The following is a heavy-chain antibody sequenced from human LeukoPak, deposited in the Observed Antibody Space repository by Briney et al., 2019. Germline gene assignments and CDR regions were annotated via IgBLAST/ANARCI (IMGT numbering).Heavy chain of an antibody. CDR2: INHSGST. V-gene: IGHV4-34*01. J-gene: IGHJ4*02. Sequence: SETLSLTCAVYGGSFSGYYRSWIRQPPGKGLEWIGEINHSGSTNYNPSLKSRVTISVDTSKNQFSLKLSSVTAADTAVYYCASLMPYSSGWHFDYWGQGTLVTVSS. D-gene: IGHD6-19*01. CDR1: GGSFSGYY. CDR3: ASLMPYSSGWHFDY.